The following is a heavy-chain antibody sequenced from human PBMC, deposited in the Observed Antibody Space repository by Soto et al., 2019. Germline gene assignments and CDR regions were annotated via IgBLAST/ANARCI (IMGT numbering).Heavy chain of an antibody. CDR2: INSAGSVT. J-gene: IGHJ4*02. V-gene: IGHV3-43*01. D-gene: IGHD5-12*01. Sequence: GGSLRLSCAASGFNFYACPMHWVRQAPGKGLQWVALINSAGSVTYYADSVKGRFTISRDNSKNSLYLHMNSLRTEDTAFYYCVKEMATFFFDYWGQGALVTVSS. CDR1: GFNFYACP. CDR3: VKEMATFFFDY.